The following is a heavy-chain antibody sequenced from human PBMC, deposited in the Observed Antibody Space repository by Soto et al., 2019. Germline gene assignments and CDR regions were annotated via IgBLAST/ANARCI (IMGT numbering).Heavy chain of an antibody. CDR2: ISGYNGDT. CDR3: AKNGQPPYYYYGMDV. Sequence: GASVKASCKASGYTFRSYGISWVRQAPGQGLEWMGWISGYNGDTKYAQKVQGRVTMTIDTSTYTAYMELRSLTSDDTAIYYCAKNGQPPYYYYGMDVWGQGTTVTVSS. V-gene: IGHV1-18*01. J-gene: IGHJ6*02. D-gene: IGHD2-8*01. CDR1: GYTFRSYG.